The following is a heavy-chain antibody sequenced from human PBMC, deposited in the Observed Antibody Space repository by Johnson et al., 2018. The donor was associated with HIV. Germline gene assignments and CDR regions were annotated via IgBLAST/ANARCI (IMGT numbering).Heavy chain of an antibody. CDR2: ISWNSGNP. Sequence: VQLVESGGRVERPGESLRLSCVGSGFNFDEYGMSWVRQVPGKGLEWVAGISWNSGNPGYADSVKGRFTIFRDNTKNSLSLQMNSLRAEDTAVYYGARVQSLQWELLDGDAFDIWGQGTMVTVSS. CDR1: GFNFDEYG. J-gene: IGHJ3*02. V-gene: IGHV3-20*04. D-gene: IGHD1-26*01. CDR3: ARVQSLQWELLDGDAFDI.